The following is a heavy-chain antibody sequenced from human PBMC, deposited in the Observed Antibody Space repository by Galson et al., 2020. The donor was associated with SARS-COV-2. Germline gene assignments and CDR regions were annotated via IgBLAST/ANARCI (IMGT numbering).Heavy chain of an antibody. CDR1: GGSISSGDYY. D-gene: IGHD7-27*01. Sequence: SETLSLTCTVSGGSISSGDYYWSWIRQPPGKGLEWIGYIYYSGSTYYNPSLKSRVTISVDTSKNQFSLKLSSVTAADTAVYYCARGGGDLELGYTPFDYWGQGTLVTVSS. J-gene: IGHJ4*02. CDR3: ARGGGDLELGYTPFDY. CDR2: IYYSGST. V-gene: IGHV4-30-4*01.